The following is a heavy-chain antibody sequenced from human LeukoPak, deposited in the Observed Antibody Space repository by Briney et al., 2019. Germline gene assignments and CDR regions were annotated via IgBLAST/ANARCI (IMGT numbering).Heavy chain of an antibody. V-gene: IGHV3-48*01. CDR3: ARTYRRSWPNFDC. Sequence: GGSLRLSCAASGFTFSTYSMNWVRQAPGKGLEWVSYIGSAGNTIFYADSVKGRFTISRDNAKNSLFLQMNSLRAEDTAVYYCARTYRRSWPNFDCWGQGTLVTVSS. J-gene: IGHJ4*02. CDR1: GFTFSTYS. CDR2: IGSAGNTI. D-gene: IGHD6-13*01.